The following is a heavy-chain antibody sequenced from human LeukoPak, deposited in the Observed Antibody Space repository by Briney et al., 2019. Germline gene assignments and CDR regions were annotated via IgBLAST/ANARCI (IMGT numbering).Heavy chain of an antibody. V-gene: IGHV1-2*02. CDR2: INPNSGGT. Sequence: GASVKVSCKASGYTFTGYYMHWVRQAPGQGLEWMGWINPNSGGTNYAQKFQDRVTMARDTSISTAYMELSRLRSEDTAVYYCASQSHISMIRGVINFDYWGQGTLVTVSS. CDR1: GYTFTGYY. CDR3: ASQSHISMIRGVINFDY. D-gene: IGHD3-10*01. J-gene: IGHJ4*02.